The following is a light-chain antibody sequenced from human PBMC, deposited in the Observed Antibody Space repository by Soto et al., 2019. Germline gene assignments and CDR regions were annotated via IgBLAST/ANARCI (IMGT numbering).Light chain of an antibody. J-gene: IGLJ1*01. CDR1: RSNIENNY. Sequence: QSVLTQPPSASGTPGQTVTITCSGSRSNIENNYVCWYQQLPGAAPKLLIYRNTQRPSGVPDRFSGSKSGTAASLAISGLRSEDEADYFCEAWDDSLSGHVFGTGTKVTVL. CDR3: EAWDDSLSGHV. V-gene: IGLV1-47*01. CDR2: RNT.